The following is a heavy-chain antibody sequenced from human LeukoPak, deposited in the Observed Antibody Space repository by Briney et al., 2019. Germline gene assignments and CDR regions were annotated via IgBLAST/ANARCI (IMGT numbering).Heavy chain of an antibody. V-gene: IGHV3-66*01. CDR2: IYSGGST. CDR3: ARGRWEQQRGPAYSYMDV. D-gene: IGHD6-13*01. J-gene: IGHJ6*03. Sequence: PGGSLRLSCAASGFTVSSNYMSWVRQAPGKGLEWVSVIYSGGSTYYSDSVKGRFTISRDNAQNSLFLVMNNLRDDDTAVYYCARGRWEQQRGPAYSYMDVWGKGTTVTVSS. CDR1: GFTVSSNY.